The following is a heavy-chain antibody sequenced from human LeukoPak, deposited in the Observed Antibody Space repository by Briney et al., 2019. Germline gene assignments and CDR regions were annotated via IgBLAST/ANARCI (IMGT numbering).Heavy chain of an antibody. J-gene: IGHJ4*02. D-gene: IGHD1-26*01. CDR3: ARHRGSGSYIDY. Sequence: PSETLSLTCTVSGGSISSYYWSWIRQPPGKGLEWIGYIYYSGSTNYNPSLKSRVTISVDTSKNQFSLKLSSVTAAGTAVYYCARHRGSGSYIDYWGQGTLVTVSS. CDR2: IYYSGST. CDR1: GGSISSYY. V-gene: IGHV4-59*08.